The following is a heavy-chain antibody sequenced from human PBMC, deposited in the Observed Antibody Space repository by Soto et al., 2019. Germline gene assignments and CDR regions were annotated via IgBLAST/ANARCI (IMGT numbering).Heavy chain of an antibody. CDR1: GASITSGGYS. CDR3: ARVWGKDGYTYFDY. J-gene: IGHJ4*02. CDR2: ISHSGNT. V-gene: IGHV4-30-2*01. D-gene: IGHD3-16*01. Sequence: QLQLQESGSGLVKPSQTLSLTCVVSGASITSGGYSWTWIRQPPGKGLEWIAYISHSGNTYSNPSLQSRVTISVDRSKNHFSLRLTSVTAADTAMYFCARVWGKDGYTYFDYWGQGTLVTVSS.